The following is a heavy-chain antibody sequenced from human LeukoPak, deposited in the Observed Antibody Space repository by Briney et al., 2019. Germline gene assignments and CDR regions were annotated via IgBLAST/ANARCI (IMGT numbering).Heavy chain of an antibody. V-gene: IGHV4-59*12. D-gene: IGHD6-13*01. Sequence: PSETLSLTCTVSGGSISSYYWSWIRQTPGKGLEWIAYIHDSGSTYNNPSLKSRLSISIDTSKNQFSLKLNSVTAADTAVYYCARVVAAAGNNWFDPWGQGTLVTVSS. CDR2: IHDSGST. CDR1: GGSISSYY. CDR3: ARVVAAAGNNWFDP. J-gene: IGHJ5*02.